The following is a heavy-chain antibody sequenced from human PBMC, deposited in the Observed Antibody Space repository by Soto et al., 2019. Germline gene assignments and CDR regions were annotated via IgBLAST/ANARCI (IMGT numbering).Heavy chain of an antibody. V-gene: IGHV4-59*01. D-gene: IGHD6-13*01. Sequence: SETLSLTCTVSGGSISSYYWSWIRQPPGKGLEWIGYIYYSGSTNYNPSLKSRVTISVDTSKNQFSLKLSSVTAADTAVYYCARDSPHSRTYYYYGMDVWGQGTTVTVSS. CDR2: IYYSGST. J-gene: IGHJ6*02. CDR1: GGSISSYY. CDR3: ARDSPHSRTYYYYGMDV.